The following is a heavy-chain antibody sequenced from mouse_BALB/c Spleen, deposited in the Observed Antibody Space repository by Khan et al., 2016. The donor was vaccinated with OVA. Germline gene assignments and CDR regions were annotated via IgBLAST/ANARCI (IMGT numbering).Heavy chain of an antibody. CDR1: GFTFSSFG. V-gene: IGHV5-17*02. CDR2: ISSGSATI. J-gene: IGHJ1*01. CDR3: ARSMISTCYFDV. D-gene: IGHD2-4*01. Sequence: VVLGESGGGLVQPGGSRKLSCAASGFTFSSFGMHWVRQAPEKGLEWVAYISSGSATIYYADIVKGRFTISRDNPKNTLFLQMTSLRSEDTAMYYCARSMISTCYFDVWGAGTTVTVSS.